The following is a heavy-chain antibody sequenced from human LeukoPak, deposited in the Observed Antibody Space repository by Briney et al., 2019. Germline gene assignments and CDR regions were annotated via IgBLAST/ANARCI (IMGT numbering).Heavy chain of an antibody. V-gene: IGHV4-59*01. D-gene: IGHD1-1*01. CDR3: ASSPGGTGAFDI. Sequence: SETLSLTCTVSGGSISSYYWSWIRQPPGKGLEWIGYIYYSGSTNYNPSLKSRVTISVDTSKNQFSLKLSSVTAADTAVYYCASSPGGTGAFDIWGQGTKVTVSS. J-gene: IGHJ3*02. CDR2: IYYSGST. CDR1: GGSISSYY.